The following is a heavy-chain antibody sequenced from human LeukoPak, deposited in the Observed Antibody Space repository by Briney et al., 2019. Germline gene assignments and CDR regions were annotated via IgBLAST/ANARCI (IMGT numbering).Heavy chain of an antibody. V-gene: IGHV3-23*01. J-gene: IGHJ4*02. Sequence: GGSLRLSCAASGFTFSSYSMNWVRQAPGKGLEWVSGIGASGGSTYYADSVKGRFTISRDNSKNTLYLQMNSLRTEDTAVYYCAKAEGYDILTGLDYWGQGTLVTVSS. D-gene: IGHD3-9*01. CDR2: IGASGGST. CDR3: AKAEGYDILTGLDY. CDR1: GFTFSSYS.